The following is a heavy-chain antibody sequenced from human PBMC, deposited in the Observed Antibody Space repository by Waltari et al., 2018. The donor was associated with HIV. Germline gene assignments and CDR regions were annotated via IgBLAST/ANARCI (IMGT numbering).Heavy chain of an antibody. J-gene: IGHJ4*02. CDR3: ARDRGGSSSLVLDS. D-gene: IGHD6-6*01. Sequence: QVQLVESGGGVVQPGRSLRLSCAASGFTFKNYGMHWVRQAPGKGLEWVAVIWYDGSNKYYADSVKGRFTISRDNSKNRLYLQMNSLRAEDTAVYYCARDRGGSSSLVLDSWGQGTLVTVSS. V-gene: IGHV3-33*01. CDR1: GFTFKNYG. CDR2: IWYDGSNK.